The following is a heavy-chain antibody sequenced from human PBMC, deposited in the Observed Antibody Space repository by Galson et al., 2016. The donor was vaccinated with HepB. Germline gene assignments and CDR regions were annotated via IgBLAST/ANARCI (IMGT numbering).Heavy chain of an antibody. CDR2: ISYDGSAE. CDR3: AKDLWINKWTNYFDY. D-gene: IGHD2-21*01. Sequence: SLRLSCAASGFTLTNYGMHWVRQAPGKGLEWVAMISYDGSAEYYADSVKGRFTISRDNSENTMYLQMSSLRTDDTAVYYCAKDLWINKWTNYFDYRGQGNLVTVSS. J-gene: IGHJ4*02. CDR1: GFTLTNYG. V-gene: IGHV3-30*18.